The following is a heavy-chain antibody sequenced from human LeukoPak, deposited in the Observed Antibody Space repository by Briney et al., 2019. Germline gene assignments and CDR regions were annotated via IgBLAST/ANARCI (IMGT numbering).Heavy chain of an antibody. CDR2: NKSKTDGGTT. CDR1: GFTFSNAW. Sequence: GGSLRLSCAASGFTFSNAWMSWVRQAPGKGLEWVGRNKSKTDGGTTDYAAPVKGRFTISRDDSKNTLYLQMNSLRAEDTAVYYCAKVETYRKSYYMDVWGKGTTVTVSS. V-gene: IGHV3-15*01. J-gene: IGHJ6*03. D-gene: IGHD1-1*01. CDR3: AKVETYRKSYYMDV.